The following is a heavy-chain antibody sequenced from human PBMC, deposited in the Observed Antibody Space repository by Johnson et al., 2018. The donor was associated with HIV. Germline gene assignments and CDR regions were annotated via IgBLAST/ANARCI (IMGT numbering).Heavy chain of an antibody. CDR1: GFTLSSYA. CDR3: ARGLQSMTVVVTRGAFDI. V-gene: IGHV3-30*04. Sequence: QVHLVESGGGVVQPGRSLRLSCAASGFTLSSYAMHWVRQAPGKGLEWAAVISYDGSNQYYADYVKGRFTISRDNAKNPLYLQMNSLRCEDTAVYYCARGLQSMTVVVTRGAFDIWGQGTMVTVSS. CDR2: ISYDGSNQ. D-gene: IGHD2-2*01. J-gene: IGHJ3*02.